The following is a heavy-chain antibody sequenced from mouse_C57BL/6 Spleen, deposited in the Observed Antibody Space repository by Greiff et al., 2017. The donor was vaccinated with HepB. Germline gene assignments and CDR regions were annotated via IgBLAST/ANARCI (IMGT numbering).Heavy chain of an antibody. V-gene: IGHV1-63*01. CDR3: ARSGEYGGSHWYFDV. CDR2: IYPGGGYT. D-gene: IGHD1-1*01. CDR1: GYTFTNYW. J-gene: IGHJ1*03. Sequence: QVQLKESGAELVRPGTSVKMSCKASGYTFTNYWIGWAKQRPGHGLEWIGDIYPGGGYTNYNEKFKGKATLTADKSSSTAYMQFSSLTSEDSAIYYCARSGEYGGSHWYFDVWGTGTTVTVSS.